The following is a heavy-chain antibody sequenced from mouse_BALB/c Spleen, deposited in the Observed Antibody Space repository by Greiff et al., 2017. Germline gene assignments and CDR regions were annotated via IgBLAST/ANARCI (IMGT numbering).Heavy chain of an antibody. CDR1: GYSITSDYA. Sequence: EVKVEESGPGLVKPSQSLSLTCTVTGYSITSDYAWNWIRQFPGNKLEWMGYISYSGSTSYNPSLKSRISITRDTSKNQFFLQLNSVTTEDTATYYCARFDGYYSFAYWGQGTLVTVSA. J-gene: IGHJ3*01. V-gene: IGHV3-2*02. D-gene: IGHD2-3*01. CDR2: ISYSGST. CDR3: ARFDGYYSFAY.